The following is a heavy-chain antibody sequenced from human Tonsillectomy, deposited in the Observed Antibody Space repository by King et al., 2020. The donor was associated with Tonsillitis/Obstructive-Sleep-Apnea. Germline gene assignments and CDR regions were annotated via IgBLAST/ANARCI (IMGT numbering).Heavy chain of an antibody. D-gene: IGHD3-3*01. Sequence: VQLVESGGGLVQPGGSLRLSCAASGFTFSSYEMNWVRQAPGKGLEWGSYISSRGSTIYYADPVKGRFTISRDNAKNSLYLKTNSLRAGDTAVYYCARDLAIFVPIRRYYYYSYGMDVWGQGTTVTVSS. V-gene: IGHV3-48*03. CDR3: ARDLAIFVPIRRYYYYSYGMDV. J-gene: IGHJ6*02. CDR2: ISSRGSTI. CDR1: GFTFSSYE.